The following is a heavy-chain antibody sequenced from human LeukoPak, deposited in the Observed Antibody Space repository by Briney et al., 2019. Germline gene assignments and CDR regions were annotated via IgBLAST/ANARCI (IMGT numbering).Heavy chain of an antibody. V-gene: IGHV3-30*04. J-gene: IGHJ4*02. CDR2: ISYDGSDK. CDR1: GFTFSTYA. Sequence: GRSLRLSCAASGFTFSTYAMHWVRQAPGKGLEWVAFISYDGSDKYHADSVRGRFTISRDNSKNTLYLQMNSLKPEDTAVYYCARVAEAAAFDSWGQGTLVTVSS. D-gene: IGHD6-13*01. CDR3: ARVAEAAAFDS.